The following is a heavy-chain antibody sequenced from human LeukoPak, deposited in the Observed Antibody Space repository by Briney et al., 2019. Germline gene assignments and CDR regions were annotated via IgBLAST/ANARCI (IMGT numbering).Heavy chain of an antibody. CDR1: GGSIGSGIYY. Sequence: SETLSLTCTVSGGSIGSGIYYWSWIGQPAGKGLEWIGRIYTSGSTNYNPSLKSRVTISLDTSKNQVSLKLKSVTATDTAVYYCARDVNIAMGESWGQGTLVTVSS. D-gene: IGHD5-18*01. CDR2: IYTSGST. CDR3: ARDVNIAMGES. J-gene: IGHJ5*02. V-gene: IGHV4-61*02.